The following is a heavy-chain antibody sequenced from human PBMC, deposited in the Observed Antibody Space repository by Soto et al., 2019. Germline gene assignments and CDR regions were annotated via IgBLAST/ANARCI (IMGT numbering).Heavy chain of an antibody. J-gene: IGHJ5*02. V-gene: IGHV3-30-3*01. D-gene: IGHD6-13*01. CDR2: ISYDGSNK. CDR3: ARDGVQLVPFGNWFDP. CDR1: GFTFSSYA. Sequence: QVQLVESGGGVVQPGRSLRLSCAASGFTFSSYAMHWVRQAPGKGLEWVAVISYDGSNKYYADSVKGRFTISRDNSKNTLYLQMNSLRAEDTAVYYCARDGVQLVPFGNWFDPWGQGTLVTVSS.